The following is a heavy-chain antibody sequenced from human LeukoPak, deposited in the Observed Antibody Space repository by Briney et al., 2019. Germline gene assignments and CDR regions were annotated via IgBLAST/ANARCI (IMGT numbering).Heavy chain of an antibody. CDR2: IYYSGST. Sequence: SETLSLTCTVSGGSISSYYWSWIRQPPGKGLEWIGYIYYSGSTNYNPSLKSRVTIPVDTSKNQFSLKLSSVTAADTAVYYCARETYYGDAYYYYYYYMDVWGKGTTVTVSS. J-gene: IGHJ6*03. D-gene: IGHD4-17*01. V-gene: IGHV4-59*01. CDR1: GGSISSYY. CDR3: ARETYYGDAYYYYYYYMDV.